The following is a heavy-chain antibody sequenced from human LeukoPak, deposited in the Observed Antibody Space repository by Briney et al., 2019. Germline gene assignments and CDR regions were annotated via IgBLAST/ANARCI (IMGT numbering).Heavy chain of an antibody. V-gene: IGHV1-18*01. Sequence: ASVKVSCKASGYTFTSYGISWVRQAPGQGLEWMGWISAYNGNTNYAQKLQGRVTMTTDTSTSTAYMELRSLRSDDTAVYYCARDLSSWYEGISDYWGQGTLVTFSS. J-gene: IGHJ4*02. CDR3: ARDLSSWYEGISDY. D-gene: IGHD6-13*01. CDR1: GYTFTSYG. CDR2: ISAYNGNT.